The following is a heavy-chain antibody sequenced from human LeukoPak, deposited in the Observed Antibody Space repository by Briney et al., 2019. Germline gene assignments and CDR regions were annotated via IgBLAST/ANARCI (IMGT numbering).Heavy chain of an antibody. CDR3: ARRPSWANEYHFYY. J-gene: IGHJ4*02. D-gene: IGHD1-1*01. CDR1: GDPISSSSYY. Sequence: SETLSLTCSLSGDPISSSSYYWGWIRQPPGKGLEWIGSVYYSGSTYYNPSLKSRVTISVDRSKNQFSLKLSSVTAAETAVYYCARRPSWANEYHFYYWGQGTLVTVSS. CDR2: VYYSGST. V-gene: IGHV4-39*01.